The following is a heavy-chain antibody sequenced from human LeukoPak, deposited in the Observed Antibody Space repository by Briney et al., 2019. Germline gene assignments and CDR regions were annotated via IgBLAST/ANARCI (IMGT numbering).Heavy chain of an antibody. D-gene: IGHD5-12*01. CDR2: ITSDGSDK. V-gene: IGHV3-30*18. CDR3: AKARYTGLDYYYYGMDV. CDR1: GFTFRNYA. Sequence: GGSLRLSYAASGFTFRNYAIHWVRQAPGKGLEWVAVITSDGSDKYYVDSVKGRFTVSRDNSKNTLYLQVNSLRPEDTAVYYCAKARYTGLDYYYYGMDVWGQGTTVTVSS. J-gene: IGHJ6*02.